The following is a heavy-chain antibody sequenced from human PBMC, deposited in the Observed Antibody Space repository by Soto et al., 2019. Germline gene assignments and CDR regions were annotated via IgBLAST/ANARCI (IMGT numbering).Heavy chain of an antibody. CDR1: GFTFSDYT. J-gene: IGHJ4*02. CDR2: ISSSSSYI. Sequence: EVQLVESGGGLVQPGGSLRLSCAASGFTFSDYTMNWVRQAPGKGLQWVSSISSSSSYIYYADSMQGRFTISRDNAKNSLYLQMNSLRAEDTAVYYCARGSPGVGYWGQGTLVTVSS. CDR3: ARGSPGVGY. V-gene: IGHV3-21*01. D-gene: IGHD3-10*01.